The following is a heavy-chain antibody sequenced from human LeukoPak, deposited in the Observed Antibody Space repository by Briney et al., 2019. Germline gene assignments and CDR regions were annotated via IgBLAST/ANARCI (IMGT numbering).Heavy chain of an antibody. CDR1: GGSISSGDYY. CDR2: IYYSGIT. J-gene: IGHJ5*02. V-gene: IGHV4-30-4*02. CDR3: ARGGTGMALDYNCFDP. D-gene: IGHD5-18*01. Sequence: PSETLSLTCTVSGGSISSGDYYWSWIPRPPGKGLEWSGYIYYSGITYYNPSLNSRVTISVDTSKNQFSLKLSSVTEADTAVYYCARGGTGMALDYNCFDPWGQGTLVTVSS.